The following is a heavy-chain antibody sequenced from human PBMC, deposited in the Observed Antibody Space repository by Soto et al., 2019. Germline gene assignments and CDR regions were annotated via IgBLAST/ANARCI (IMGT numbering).Heavy chain of an antibody. Sequence: SETLSLTCAVSSGSISSSNWWSWVRQPPGKGLEWIGDIYYSGSTYYNPSLKSRVTISVDTSKNQFSLKLSSVTAADTAVYYCARGNVVVVAATYGGYYFDYWGQGTLVTVSS. CDR2: IYYSGST. V-gene: IGHV4-4*02. D-gene: IGHD2-15*01. J-gene: IGHJ4*02. CDR1: SGSISSSNW. CDR3: ARGNVVVVAATYGGYYFDY.